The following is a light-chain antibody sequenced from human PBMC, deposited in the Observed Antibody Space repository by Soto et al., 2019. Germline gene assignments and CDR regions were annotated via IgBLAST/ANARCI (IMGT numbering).Light chain of an antibody. CDR1: QSVSSY. J-gene: IGKJ2*01. Sequence: EIVLTQSPATLSLSPGERATLSCRASQSVSSYLAWYQQKPGQAPRLLIYDTSNRTTGIPARFSCSGSGTDFNLTISSLEPEDFAVYYCQQRSNWPPYTFGQGTKLEIK. V-gene: IGKV3-11*01. CDR2: DTS. CDR3: QQRSNWPPYT.